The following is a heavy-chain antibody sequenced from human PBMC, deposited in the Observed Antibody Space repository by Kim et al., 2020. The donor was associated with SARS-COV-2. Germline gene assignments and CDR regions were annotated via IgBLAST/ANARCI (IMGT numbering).Heavy chain of an antibody. CDR1: GYTFTSYY. CDR3: ARDYDILTGYPTGGYWFDP. Sequence: ASVKVSCKASGYTFTSYYMHWVRQAPGQGLEWMGIINPSGGSTSYAQKFQGRVTMTRDTSTSTVYMELSSLRSEDTAVYYCARDYDILTGYPTGGYWFDPWGQGTLVTVSS. CDR2: INPSGGST. V-gene: IGHV1-46*01. D-gene: IGHD3-9*01. J-gene: IGHJ5*02.